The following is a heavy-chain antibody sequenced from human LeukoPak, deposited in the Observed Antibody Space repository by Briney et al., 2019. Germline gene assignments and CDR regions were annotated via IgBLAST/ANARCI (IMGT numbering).Heavy chain of an antibody. D-gene: IGHD6-13*01. J-gene: IGHJ4*02. CDR3: ARDSYSSSRNDY. Sequence: QPGGSLRLSCAVSGFTFSSYGMHWVRQAPGKGLEWVAVISYDGSNKYYADSVKGRFTISRDNAKNSLYLQMNSLRAEDTAVYYCARDSYSSSRNDYWGQGTLVTVSS. CDR1: GFTFSSYG. V-gene: IGHV3-30*03. CDR2: ISYDGSNK.